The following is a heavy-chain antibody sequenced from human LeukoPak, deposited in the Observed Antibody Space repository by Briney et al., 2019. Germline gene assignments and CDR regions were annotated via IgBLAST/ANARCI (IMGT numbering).Heavy chain of an antibody. CDR1: GDSISSGGYY. V-gene: IGHV4-31*03. CDR3: ASTNWNYAWAGFDY. D-gene: IGHD1-7*01. J-gene: IGHJ4*02. Sequence: PSQTLSLTCTVSGDSISSGGYYWSWIRQHPGRGLEWIGYIYYSGSTYYNPSLKSRVTISVDTSKNQFSLKLSSVTAADTAVYYCASTNWNYAWAGFDYWGQGTLVTVSS. CDR2: IYYSGST.